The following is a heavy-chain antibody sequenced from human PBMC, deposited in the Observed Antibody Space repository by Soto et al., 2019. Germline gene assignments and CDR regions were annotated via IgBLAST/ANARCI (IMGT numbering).Heavy chain of an antibody. V-gene: IGHV4-61*01. CDR1: GGSVSSCSYY. J-gene: IGHJ4*02. Sequence: SETLSLTCTVSGGSVSSCSYYWSWIRHPPGQGLEWIGYISYRGSTNYNPSLKSRVTISVDASKNQFSLKLSSVTAADTAVYYWAGLAGLRLGELSDWGQGTLVTVPS. D-gene: IGHD3-16*02. CDR3: AGLAGLRLGELSD. CDR2: ISYRGST.